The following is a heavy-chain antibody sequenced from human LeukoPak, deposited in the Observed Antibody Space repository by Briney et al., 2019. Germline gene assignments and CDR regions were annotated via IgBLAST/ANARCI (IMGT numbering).Heavy chain of an antibody. CDR1: GGSISSYY. CDR2: IYYSGST. D-gene: IGHD4-17*01. CDR3: ARSPQGTATTANWLDP. V-gene: IGHV4-59*12. Sequence: SETLSLTCTVSGGSISSYYWSWIRQPPGKGLEWIGYIYYSGSTNYNPSLKSRVTVSLDTSKNQFSLNLISVTAADTAVYYCARSPQGTATTANWLDPWGQGTLVTVSS. J-gene: IGHJ5*02.